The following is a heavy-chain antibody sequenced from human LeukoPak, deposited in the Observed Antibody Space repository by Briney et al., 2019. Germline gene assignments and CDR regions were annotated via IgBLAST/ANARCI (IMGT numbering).Heavy chain of an antibody. V-gene: IGHV3-21*01. CDR3: VKDGKSNGFGY. D-gene: IGHD1-1*01. CDR2: ISSSSSYI. CDR1: GFTFSSYS. J-gene: IGHJ4*02. Sequence: GGSLRLSCAASGFTFSSYSVNWVRQAPGKGLDWVSSISSSSSYIYYADSVKGRFTISRDNSKNTLYLQMSSLRDEDTAVYYCVKDGKSNGFGYWGQGTLVTVSS.